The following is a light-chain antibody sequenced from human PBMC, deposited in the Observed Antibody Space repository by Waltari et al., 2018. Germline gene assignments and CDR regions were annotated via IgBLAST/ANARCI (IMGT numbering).Light chain of an antibody. V-gene: IGLV4-69*02. Sequence: QLVLTQSPSASASLGASVKLTCTLSSAHSYYTIACHQQQPERGLRFLMKLDNDGSHIKGDGIPDRFSGSSSGAERYLTISSLQPEDEADYYCQTWDTAIQMFGEGTKLTVL. CDR2: LDNDGSH. CDR1: SAHSYYT. J-gene: IGLJ3*02. CDR3: QTWDTAIQM.